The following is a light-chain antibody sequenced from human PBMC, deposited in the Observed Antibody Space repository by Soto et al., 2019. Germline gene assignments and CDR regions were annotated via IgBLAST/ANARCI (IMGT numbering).Light chain of an antibody. CDR1: QSISSY. J-gene: IGKJ2*01. Sequence: DIQMTQSPSSLSASVGDRVTITCRASQSISSYLNWYQQKPGKAPKLLIYAASSLQSGVPSRFSCSGSGTDFTLTISSLQPADFATYYCQHSYSTPYTFGQGPKLEIK. CDR2: AAS. CDR3: QHSYSTPYT. V-gene: IGKV1-39*01.